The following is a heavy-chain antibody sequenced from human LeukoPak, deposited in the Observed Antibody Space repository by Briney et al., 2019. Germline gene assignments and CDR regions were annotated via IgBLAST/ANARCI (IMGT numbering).Heavy chain of an antibody. CDR3: AKDRAAYYYDSSGELY. V-gene: IGHV3-30*02. Sequence: GGSLRLSCAASGFTFSSYGMHWVRQAPGKGLEWVAFIRYDGSNKYYADSVKGRFTISRDNSKNTLYLQMNSLRAEDTAVYYCAKDRAAYYYDSSGELYWGQGTLVTVSS. CDR2: IRYDGSNK. D-gene: IGHD3-22*01. CDR1: GFTFSSYG. J-gene: IGHJ4*02.